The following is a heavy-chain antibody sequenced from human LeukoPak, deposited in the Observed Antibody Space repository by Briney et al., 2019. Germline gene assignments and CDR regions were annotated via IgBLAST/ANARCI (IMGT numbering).Heavy chain of an antibody. J-gene: IGHJ4*02. CDR1: GGTFSSYA. D-gene: IGHD6-13*01. V-gene: IGHV1-69*13. CDR2: IIPIFGTA. Sequence: ASVTVSCKASGGTFSSYAISWVRQAPGQGLEWMGGIIPIFGTANYAQKFQGRVTITADESTSTAYMELSSLRSEDTAVYHCARATIAAAGTVAFDYWGQGTLVTVSS. CDR3: ARATIAAAGTVAFDY.